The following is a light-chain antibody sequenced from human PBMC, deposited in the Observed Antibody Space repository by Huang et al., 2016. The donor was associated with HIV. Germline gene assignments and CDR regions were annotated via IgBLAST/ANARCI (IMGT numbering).Light chain of an antibody. Sequence: DIQMTQSPSSLSASVGDRVTLTCRASQAINNYLHWYQHKPGKAPKLLIYNASKLQSGVPSRFMGSGSGTDFTLAISSLQPEDFATYYCQQSYNTPWTFGQGTKVDIK. CDR2: NAS. V-gene: IGKV1-39*01. CDR3: QQSYNTPWT. CDR1: QAINNY. J-gene: IGKJ1*01.